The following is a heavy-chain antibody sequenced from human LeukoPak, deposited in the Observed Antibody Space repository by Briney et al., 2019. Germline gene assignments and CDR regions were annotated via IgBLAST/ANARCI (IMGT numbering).Heavy chain of an antibody. V-gene: IGHV3-53*01. CDR2: IYSGGST. J-gene: IGHJ2*01. CDR3: AKAPRDSTTRYFDL. D-gene: IGHD5/OR15-5a*01. CDR1: EFTVSNNY. Sequence: GGSLRLSCAASEFTVSNNYLSWVRQAPGKGLEWVSIIYSGGSTYYADSVKGRFTISRDNSKNTLYLQMNSLIAEGTAVYYCAKAPRDSTTRYFDLWGRGTLVTVSS.